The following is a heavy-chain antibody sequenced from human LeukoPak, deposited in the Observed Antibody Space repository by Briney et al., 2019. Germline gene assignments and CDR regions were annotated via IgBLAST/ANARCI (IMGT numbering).Heavy chain of an antibody. CDR1: GGSFSGYY. V-gene: IGHV4-34*01. J-gene: IGHJ5*02. CDR3: ARATVPRRFDP. Sequence: SETLSLTCAVYGGSFSGYYWSWIRQPPGKGLEWIGEINHSGSTNYNPSLKSRVTISVDTSKNQFSLKLSSVTAADTAVYYCARATVPRRFDPWGQRTLVTVSS. D-gene: IGHD4-11*01. CDR2: INHSGST.